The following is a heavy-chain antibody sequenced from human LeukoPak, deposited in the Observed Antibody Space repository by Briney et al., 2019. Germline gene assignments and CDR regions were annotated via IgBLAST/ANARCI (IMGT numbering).Heavy chain of an antibody. CDR2: ISGSGGST. Sequence: GGSLRLSCAASGFTFSSYAMSWVRQAPGKGLEWVSAISGSGGSTYYADSVKGRFTISRDNAKNSLYLQMNSLRAEDTAVYYCARGSQWELLPFDYWGQGTLVTVSS. CDR1: GFTFSSYA. D-gene: IGHD1-26*01. CDR3: ARGSQWELLPFDY. V-gene: IGHV3-23*01. J-gene: IGHJ4*02.